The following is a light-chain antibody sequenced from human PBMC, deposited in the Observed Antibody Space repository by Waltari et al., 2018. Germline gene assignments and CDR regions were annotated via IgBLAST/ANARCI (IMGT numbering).Light chain of an antibody. CDR3: QQYGTSVT. V-gene: IGKV3-20*01. CDR1: QSIANKY. J-gene: IGKJ4*01. CDR2: GAS. Sequence: EIVLTQSPGTLSLSPGDRATLSCRASQSIANKYVTWYRQRPGQPPSLLIFGASTRASGGPERFSGSGFGTEFTLTISRLEPEDFAVYYCQQYGTSVTFGGGTKLEIK.